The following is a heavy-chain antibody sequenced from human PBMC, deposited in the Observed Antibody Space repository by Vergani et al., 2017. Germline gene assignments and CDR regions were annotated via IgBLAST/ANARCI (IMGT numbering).Heavy chain of an antibody. CDR1: GFTFDDHG. V-gene: IGHV3-20*04. CDR3: VKDIAASGNYWYFDL. Sequence: EVRLVESGGGVGRPGGSRRLSCAASGFTFDDHGLSWVRQSPGKGLEWVSGINWNGDSTGYADSVKGRFTISRDNAKNSLYLQMNSLRAEDTALYYCVKDIAASGNYWYFDLWGRGTLVTVSS. CDR2: INWNGDST. D-gene: IGHD6-13*01. J-gene: IGHJ2*01.